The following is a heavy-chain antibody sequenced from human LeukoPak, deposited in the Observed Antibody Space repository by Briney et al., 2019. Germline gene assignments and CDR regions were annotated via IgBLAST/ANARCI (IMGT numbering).Heavy chain of an antibody. D-gene: IGHD3-16*02. Sequence: GESLKISCKGSGYSFTSYWIGWVRQMPGKGLEWMGIIYPGDSDTRYSPSFQGQVTISADKSISTAYLQWSSLKASDTAMYYCAGQASGVYDYVWGSYRHFDYWGQGTLVTVSS. CDR1: GYSFTSYW. V-gene: IGHV5-51*01. CDR3: AGQASGVYDYVWGSYRHFDY. CDR2: IYPGDSDT. J-gene: IGHJ4*02.